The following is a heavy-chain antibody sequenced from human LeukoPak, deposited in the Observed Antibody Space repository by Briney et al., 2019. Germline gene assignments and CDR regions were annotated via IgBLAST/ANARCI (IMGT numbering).Heavy chain of an antibody. V-gene: IGHV3-21*01. Sequence: GGSLRLSCAASGFTFSTYAVNWVRQAPGKGLEWVSSISSSSSYIYYADSVKGRFTISRDNAKNSLYLQMNSLRAEDTAVYHCARVRSGYDSLDYWGQGTLVTVSS. CDR3: ARVRSGYDSLDY. CDR1: GFTFSTYA. CDR2: ISSSSSYI. D-gene: IGHD5-12*01. J-gene: IGHJ4*02.